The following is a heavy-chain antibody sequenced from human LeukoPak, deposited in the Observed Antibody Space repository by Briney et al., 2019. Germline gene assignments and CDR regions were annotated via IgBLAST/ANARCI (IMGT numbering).Heavy chain of an antibody. J-gene: IGHJ6*03. V-gene: IGHV4-59*01. CDR2: ILYSGST. Sequence: SETLSLTCTVSGVSLNSYYWSWIRQPPGKGLEWIGYILYSGSTNYNPSLKSRVTISVDTSKNQFSLKLRSVTAADTAVYYCARAPYYYYMDVWGKGTTVTVSS. CDR3: ARAPYYYYMDV. CDR1: GVSLNSYY.